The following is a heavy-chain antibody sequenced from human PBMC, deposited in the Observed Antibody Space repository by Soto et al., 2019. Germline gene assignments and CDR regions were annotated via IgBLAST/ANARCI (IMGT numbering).Heavy chain of an antibody. CDR2: FDPEDGET. V-gene: IGHV1-24*01. Sequence: ASVKVSCKVSGYTLTELSMHWVRQAPGKGLEWMGGFDPEDGETIYAQKFQGRVTMTEDPSTDTAYMELSSLRSEDTAVYYCATVGGTTHYYYYGMDVWGQGTTVTVSS. CDR3: ATVGGTTHYYYYGMDV. D-gene: IGHD1-7*01. CDR1: GYTLTELS. J-gene: IGHJ6*02.